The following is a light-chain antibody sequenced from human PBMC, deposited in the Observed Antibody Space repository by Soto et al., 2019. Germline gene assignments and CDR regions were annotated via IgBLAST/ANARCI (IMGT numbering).Light chain of an antibody. CDR1: SSDVGSYNL. CDR2: EGS. CDR3: CSYAGSSTSRV. V-gene: IGLV2-23*01. Sequence: QSALTQPASVSGSPGQSITISCNGTSSDVGSYNLVSWYQQHPGKAPKLMIYEGSKRPSGVSNRFSGSKSGNTASLTISGLQAEDEADYYCCSYAGSSTSRVFGTGTKLTVL. J-gene: IGLJ1*01.